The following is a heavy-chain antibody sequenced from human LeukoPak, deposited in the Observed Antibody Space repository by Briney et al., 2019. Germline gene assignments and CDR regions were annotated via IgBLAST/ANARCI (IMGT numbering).Heavy chain of an antibody. D-gene: IGHD3-16*02. CDR2: IYYSGST. CDR1: GGSVSSGSYY. V-gene: IGHV4-61*01. CDR3: ARDRCVWGSYRSTYFDY. J-gene: IGHJ4*02. Sequence: SETLSLTCTVSGGSVSSGSYYWSWIRQPPGKGLEWIGYIYYSGSTNYNPSLKSRVTISVDTSKNQFSLKLSSVTAADTAVYYCARDRCVWGSYRSTYFDYWGQGTLVTVSS.